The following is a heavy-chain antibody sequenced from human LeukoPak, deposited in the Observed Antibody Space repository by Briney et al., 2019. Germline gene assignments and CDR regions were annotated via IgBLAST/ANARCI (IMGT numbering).Heavy chain of an antibody. D-gene: IGHD1-14*01. Sequence: PSETLSLTCTVSGGSISNYYWSWIRQPAGKGLEWMGRIYSSGSTNHNPSLKSRVTMSVDTSKNQFSLKLSSVTAADTAMYYCARGPRNLPPGWFDPWGQGTLVTVSS. J-gene: IGHJ5*02. V-gene: IGHV4-4*07. CDR3: ARGPRNLPPGWFDP. CDR2: IYSSGST. CDR1: GGSISNYY.